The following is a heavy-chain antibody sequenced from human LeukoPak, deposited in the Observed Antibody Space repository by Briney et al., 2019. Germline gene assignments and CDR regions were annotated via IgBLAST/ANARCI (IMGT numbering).Heavy chain of an antibody. CDR2: IYYSGST. Sequence: SETLSLTCTVSGGSISSYYWSWIRQPPGKGLEWIGYIYYSGSTNYNPSLKSRVTISVDTSKNQFSLKLSSVTAADTAVYYCASTYYYDSSGYKFDYWGQGTLVTVSS. CDR1: GGSISSYY. D-gene: IGHD3-22*01. CDR3: ASTYYYDSSGYKFDY. V-gene: IGHV4-59*01. J-gene: IGHJ4*02.